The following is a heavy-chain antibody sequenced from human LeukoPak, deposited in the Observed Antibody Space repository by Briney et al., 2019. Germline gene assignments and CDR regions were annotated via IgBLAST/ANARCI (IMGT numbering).Heavy chain of an antibody. CDR2: INPSGGST. J-gene: IGHJ4*02. CDR3: ARFLAVAGVAFDY. D-gene: IGHD6-19*01. CDR1: GYTFTSYY. V-gene: IGHV1-46*01. Sequence: ASVKVSCKASGYTFTSYYMHWVRQAPGQGLEWMGIINPSGGSTSYAQKFQGRVTMTRDTSTSTVYMELSSLRSADPAVYYCARFLAVAGVAFDYWGQGTLVTVSS.